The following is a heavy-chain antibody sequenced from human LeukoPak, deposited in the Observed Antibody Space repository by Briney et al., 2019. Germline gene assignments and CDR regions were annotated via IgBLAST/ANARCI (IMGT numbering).Heavy chain of an antibody. Sequence: APVKVSCKASGYTFTGYYMHWVRQAPGQGLEWMGWINPNSGGTNYAQKFQGRVTMTRDTSISTAYMELSRLRSDDTAVYYCARSRSGTQPSDYWGQGTLVTVSS. J-gene: IGHJ4*02. CDR1: GYTFTGYY. D-gene: IGHD6-19*01. V-gene: IGHV1-2*02. CDR2: INPNSGGT. CDR3: ARSRSGTQPSDY.